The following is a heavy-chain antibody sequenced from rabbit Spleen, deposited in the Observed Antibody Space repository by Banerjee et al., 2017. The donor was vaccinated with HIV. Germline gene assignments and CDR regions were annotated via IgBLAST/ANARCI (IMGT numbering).Heavy chain of an antibody. J-gene: IGHJ4*01. CDR2: INIVTGKS. Sequence: PLEESGGDLVQPEGSLTLTCKVSGFDFSSDAMCWVRQAPGKGPEWIACINIVTGKSVYASWAKGRFIMSRTSSTTVTLQMTSLTAADTATYFCARSPNSFTFRLNLWGQGTLVTVS. V-gene: IGHV1S47*01. CDR1: GFDFSSDA. D-gene: IGHD6-1*01. CDR3: ARSPNSFTFRLNL.